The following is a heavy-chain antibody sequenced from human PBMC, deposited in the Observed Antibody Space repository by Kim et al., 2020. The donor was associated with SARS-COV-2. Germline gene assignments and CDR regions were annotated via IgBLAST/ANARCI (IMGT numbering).Heavy chain of an antibody. CDR1: GFIFSGSA. CDR3: TRGPGTTLAFLDAFD. Sequence: GGSLRLSCAASGFIFSGSAMHWVRQASGKGLEWVGRIRSKANSYATAYTASVKGRFTISRDDSKTTTYLQMNSLKTEDTAVDYCTRGPGTTLAFLDAFD. D-gene: IGHD3-3*02. CDR2: IRSKANSYAT. J-gene: IGHJ3*02. V-gene: IGHV3-73*01.